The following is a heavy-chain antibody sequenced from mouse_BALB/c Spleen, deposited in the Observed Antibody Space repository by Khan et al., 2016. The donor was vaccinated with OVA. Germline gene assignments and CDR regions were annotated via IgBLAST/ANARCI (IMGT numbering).Heavy chain of an antibody. CDR3: AKGVWSYYFALDY. D-gene: IGHD2-10*02. V-gene: IGHV2-6-5*01. J-gene: IGHJ4*01. CDR2: IWGGGTT. CDR1: GFSLTDYV. Sequence: QVQLKESGPGLVAPSQNLSITCTVSGFSLTDYVVSWIRQPPGKGLEWLGVIWGGGTTYYNSALKSRLSISKDNSKSQVFLKMNSLQTDDTAMYYGAKGVWSYYFALDYWGQGTSVTVSS.